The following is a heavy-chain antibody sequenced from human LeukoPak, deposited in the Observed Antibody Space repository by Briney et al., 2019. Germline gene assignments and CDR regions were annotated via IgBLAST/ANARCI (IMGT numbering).Heavy chain of an antibody. CDR2: ISAYNGNT. Sequence: ASVKVSCKASGYTFTSYGISWVRQAPGQGLEWMGWISAYNGNTNYAQKLQGRVTMTTDTSTSTAYMELRSLRSDDTAVYYCARAFRGFEWDCSSTSCYRRGFEYYYYYYMDVWGKGTTVTVS. CDR1: GYTFTSYG. V-gene: IGHV1-18*01. J-gene: IGHJ6*03. CDR3: ARAFRGFEWDCSSTSCYRRGFEYYYYYYMDV. D-gene: IGHD2-2*02.